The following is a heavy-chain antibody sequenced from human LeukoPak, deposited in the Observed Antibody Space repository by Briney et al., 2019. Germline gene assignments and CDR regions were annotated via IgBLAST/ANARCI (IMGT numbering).Heavy chain of an antibody. V-gene: IGHV1-8*01. J-gene: IGHJ4*02. CDR3: ARVRAVADPFDY. CDR1: GYTFTSYD. CDR2: MNPNSGNT. D-gene: IGHD6-19*01. Sequence: ASVKVSCKASGYTFTSYDINWVRQATGQGLGWMGWMNPNSGNTGYAQKFQGRVTMTRNTSISTAYMELSSLRSEDTAVYYCARVRAVADPFDYWGQGTLVTVSS.